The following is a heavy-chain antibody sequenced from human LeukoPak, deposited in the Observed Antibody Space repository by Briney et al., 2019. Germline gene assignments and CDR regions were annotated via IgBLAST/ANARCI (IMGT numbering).Heavy chain of an antibody. CDR3: ASKGGCAFDI. D-gene: IGHD3-16*01. Sequence: PGGSLRLSCAASGVTFSSYSMNWVRQAPGKGLEWVSYISSSSSTIYYADSVKGRFTISRDNAQNSLYQQMTGLRGEEAAVYSCASKGGCAFDIWGQGTMVTVSS. V-gene: IGHV3-48*01. CDR1: GVTFSSYS. CDR2: ISSSSSTI. J-gene: IGHJ3*02.